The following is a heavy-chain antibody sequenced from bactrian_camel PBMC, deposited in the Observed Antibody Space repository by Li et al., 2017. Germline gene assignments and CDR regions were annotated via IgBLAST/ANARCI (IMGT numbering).Heavy chain of an antibody. CDR2: NFERGGKI. D-gene: IGHD2*01. Sequence: HVQLVESGGGSVQAGGSLTVSCTVSGLPLDDDPVAWYRQAPGHECELVSNFERGGKIWYIDSVKGRFTLSQDIAKSTIYLHMTELKPEDTAVYYCAAEESAHSCNADYGGYWGQGTQVTVS. CDR3: AAEESAHSCNADYGGY. CDR1: GLPLDDDP. J-gene: IGHJ6*01. V-gene: IGHV3S60*01.